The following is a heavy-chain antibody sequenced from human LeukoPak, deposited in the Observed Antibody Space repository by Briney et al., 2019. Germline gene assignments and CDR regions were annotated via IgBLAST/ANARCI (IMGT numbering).Heavy chain of an antibody. CDR3: AKDWRSFTYYYDSSVFDY. Sequence: GGSLRLSCAASRFTFSSYGMHWVRQAPGKGLEWVAFIRYDGSNKYYADSVKGRFTISRDNSKNTLYLQMNSLRAEDTAVYYCAKDWRSFTYYYDSSVFDYWGQGTLVTVSS. V-gene: IGHV3-30*02. D-gene: IGHD3-22*01. J-gene: IGHJ4*02. CDR2: IRYDGSNK. CDR1: RFTFSSYG.